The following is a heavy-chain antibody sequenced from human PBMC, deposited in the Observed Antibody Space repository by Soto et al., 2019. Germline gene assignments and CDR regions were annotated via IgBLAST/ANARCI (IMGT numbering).Heavy chain of an antibody. CDR2: INHSGST. CDR1: GGSFSGYY. Sequence: SETLSLTCAVYGGSFSGYYWSWIRQPPGKGLEWIGEINHSGSTNYNPSLKSRVTISVDTSKNQFSLKLSSVTAADTAVYYCARGLGATDYWGQGTLVTVSS. V-gene: IGHV4-34*01. D-gene: IGHD1-26*01. J-gene: IGHJ4*02. CDR3: ARGLGATDY.